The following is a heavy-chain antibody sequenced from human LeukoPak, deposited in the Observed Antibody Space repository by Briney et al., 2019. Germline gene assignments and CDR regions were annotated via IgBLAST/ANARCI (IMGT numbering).Heavy chain of an antibody. V-gene: IGHV3-66*01. J-gene: IGHJ4*02. Sequence: GGSLRLPCAASGFSVSYNYMSWVRQAPARGLEWVPVIYAGGDTYYADSVKGRFTISRDNSKNTVYLQMHSLRADDTAVYYCARISGTLCFDLWGLGTLVTVSS. D-gene: IGHD1-7*01. CDR2: IYAGGDT. CDR1: GFSVSYNY. CDR3: ARISGTLCFDL.